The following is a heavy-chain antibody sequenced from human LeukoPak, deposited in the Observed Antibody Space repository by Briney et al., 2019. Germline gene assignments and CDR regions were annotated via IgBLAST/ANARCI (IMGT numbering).Heavy chain of an antibody. CDR3: ARSVVRGVSFYYYYYMDV. Sequence: SETLSLTCTVSGGSISSYYWSWIRQPPGKGLEWIGYIYYSGSTNYNPSLKSRVTISVDTSKNQFSLKLSSVTAADTAVYYCARSVVRGVSFYYYYYMDVWGKGTTVTISS. CDR2: IYYSGST. J-gene: IGHJ6*03. D-gene: IGHD3-10*01. V-gene: IGHV4-59*01. CDR1: GGSISSYY.